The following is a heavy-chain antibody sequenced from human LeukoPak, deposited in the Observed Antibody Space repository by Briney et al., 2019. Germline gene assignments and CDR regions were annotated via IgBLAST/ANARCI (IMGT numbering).Heavy chain of an antibody. Sequence: SVKVSCKASGYTFTSYGISWVRQAPGQGLEWMGGIIPIFGTANYAQKFQGRVTITADKSTSTAYMELSSLRSEDTAVYYCARDIDYYGSGSERWFDPWGQGTLVTVSS. CDR2: IIPIFGTA. V-gene: IGHV1-69*06. J-gene: IGHJ5*02. CDR3: ARDIDYYGSGSERWFDP. CDR1: GYTFTSYG. D-gene: IGHD3-10*01.